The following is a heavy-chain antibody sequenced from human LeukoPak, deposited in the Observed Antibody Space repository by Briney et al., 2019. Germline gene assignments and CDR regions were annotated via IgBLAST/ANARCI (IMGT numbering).Heavy chain of an antibody. J-gene: IGHJ4*02. CDR2: MNPNSGNT. Sequence: GASVKVSCKASGYTFTSYDINWVRQATGQGLEWMGWMNPNSGNTGYAQKFQGRVTMTRNTSISTAYMELSSLRSEDTAVYYCARGANSGGYDLFDYWGQGTLVTVSS. CDR1: GYTFTSYD. V-gene: IGHV1-8*01. CDR3: ARGANSGGYDLFDY. D-gene: IGHD1-26*01.